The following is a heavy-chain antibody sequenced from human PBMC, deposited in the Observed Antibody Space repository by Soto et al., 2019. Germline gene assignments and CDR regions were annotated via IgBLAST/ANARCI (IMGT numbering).Heavy chain of an antibody. CDR2: INHSGST. V-gene: IGHV4-34*01. J-gene: IGHJ3*02. CDR1: GESFSGYY. CDR3: ARDWVTTPLNWNLVHDAFDI. Sequence: SETLSLPCAVYGESFSGYYSCWFRKPPGKGLEWIGEINHSGSTNYNPSLKSRVTISVDTSKNQFSLKLSSVTAADTAVYYCARDWVTTPLNWNLVHDAFDIWGQGTMVTVSS. D-gene: IGHD1-1*01.